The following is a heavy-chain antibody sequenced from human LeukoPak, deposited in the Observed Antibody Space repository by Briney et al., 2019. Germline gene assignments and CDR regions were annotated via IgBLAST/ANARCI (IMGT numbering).Heavy chain of an antibody. J-gene: IGHJ3*02. CDR3: ARDSFPGYYDILTGYYAFDI. D-gene: IGHD3-9*01. CDR2: INPNSGGT. CDR1: GGTFSSNT. Sequence: ASVKVSCKASGGTFSSNTISWVRQAPGQGLEWMGWINPNSGGTNYAQKFQGRVTMTRDTSISTAYMELSRLRSDDTAVYYCARDSFPGYYDILTGYYAFDIWGQGTMVTVSS. V-gene: IGHV1-2*02.